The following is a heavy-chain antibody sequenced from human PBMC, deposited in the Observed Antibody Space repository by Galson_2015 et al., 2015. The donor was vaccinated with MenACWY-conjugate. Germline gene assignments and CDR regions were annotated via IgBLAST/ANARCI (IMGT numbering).Heavy chain of an antibody. Sequence: SVKVSCKASGGTFSSYAISWVRQAPGQGLEWMGGIIPIFGTANYAQKFQGRVTITADESTSTAYMELSSLRSEDTAVYYCARDLLGYSSSGRKRGYFQHWGQGTLVTVSS. J-gene: IGHJ1*01. CDR1: GGTFSSYA. CDR2: IIPIFGTA. CDR3: ARDLLGYSSSGRKRGYFQH. D-gene: IGHD6-13*01. V-gene: IGHV1-69*13.